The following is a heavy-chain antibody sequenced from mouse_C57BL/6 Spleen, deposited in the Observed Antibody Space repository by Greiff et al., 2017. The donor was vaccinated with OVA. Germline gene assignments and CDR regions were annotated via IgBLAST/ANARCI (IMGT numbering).Heavy chain of an antibody. CDR2: IYPGSGST. J-gene: IGHJ4*01. Sequence: VQLQQSGAELVKPGASVKMSCKASGYTFPSYWITWVKQRPGQGLEWIGDIYPGSGSTNYNEKFKSKATLTVATSSSTAYMQLSSLTSEDAAGYYCARFHYYGSSPYAMDDWGQGTTVTVSS. V-gene: IGHV1-55*01. D-gene: IGHD1-1*01. CDR3: ARFHYYGSSPYAMDD. CDR1: GYTFPSYW.